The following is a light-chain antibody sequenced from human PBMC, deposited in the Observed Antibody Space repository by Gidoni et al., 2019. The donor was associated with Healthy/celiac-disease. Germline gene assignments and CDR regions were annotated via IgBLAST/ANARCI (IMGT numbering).Light chain of an antibody. CDR3: QAWDSSTGV. V-gene: IGLV3-1*01. CDR2: QDS. J-gene: IGLJ2*01. Sequence: SYELTQPPSVSVSPGQTASITCSGDNLGDKYACWYQQKPGQSPVLVIYQDSKRPSGLPERFSGSNSGNTATLTISGTQAMDEADYYCQAWDSSTGVFGGGTKLTVL. CDR1: NLGDKY.